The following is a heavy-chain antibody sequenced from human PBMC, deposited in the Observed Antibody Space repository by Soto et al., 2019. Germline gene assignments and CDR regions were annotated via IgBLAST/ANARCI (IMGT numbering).Heavy chain of an antibody. J-gene: IGHJ6*03. Sequence: QVQLVQSGAEVKKPGSSVKVSCKASGDTFSRHTISWVRQAPGQGLEWMGRIIPILGIANYAQKFQGRVTITAEKSTSTAYMDLSSLRSEDTAVYYCAGVAEMGTVTKGYYYYMDVWGKGTTVTVSS. D-gene: IGHD4-17*01. CDR1: GDTFSRHT. CDR3: AGVAEMGTVTKGYYYYMDV. V-gene: IGHV1-69*02. CDR2: IIPILGIA.